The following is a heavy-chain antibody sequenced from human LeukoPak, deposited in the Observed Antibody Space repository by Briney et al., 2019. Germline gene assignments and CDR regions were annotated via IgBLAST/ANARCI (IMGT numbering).Heavy chain of an antibody. CDR1: EFTLSSYW. V-gene: IGHV3-74*01. Sequence: GGSLRLSCAASEFTLSSYWMHWVRQAPGKGLVWVSRINGDGRRTTYADSVKGRFTISRDNAKNMLYLQMNSLRAEDTAVYYCARDPDLSGYSFFEYWGQGTLVTVSS. D-gene: IGHD3-22*01. CDR2: INGDGRRT. J-gene: IGHJ4*02. CDR3: ARDPDLSGYSFFEY.